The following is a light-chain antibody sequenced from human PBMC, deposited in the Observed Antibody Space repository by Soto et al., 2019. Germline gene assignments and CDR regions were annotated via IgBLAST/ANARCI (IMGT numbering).Light chain of an antibody. J-gene: IGLJ1*01. CDR1: SSDVGGYNY. Sequence: QAVLTQPASVSGSRGQSITISCTGTSSDVGGYNYVSWYQQYPGKAPKLIIYEVSNRPSGVSNRFSGSKSGNTASLTISGHQAEDVADYYCNSYTSKSTGFFGTGTKLTVL. CDR3: NSYTSKSTGF. V-gene: IGLV2-14*01. CDR2: EVS.